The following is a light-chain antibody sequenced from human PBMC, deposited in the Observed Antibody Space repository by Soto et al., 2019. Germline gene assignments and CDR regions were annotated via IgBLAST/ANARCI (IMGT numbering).Light chain of an antibody. CDR1: SSDVGFYNY. CDR2: DVS. J-gene: IGLJ2*01. CDR3: CSYAGSYTVI. Sequence: QSALTQPRSVSGSPGQSVTISCTGTSSDVGFYNYVSWYQQHPGKAPKLMIYDVSGRPSGVPDRFSRSKSGNTASLTISGLQAEDEAEYYCCSYAGSYTVIFGGGTQLTVL. V-gene: IGLV2-11*01.